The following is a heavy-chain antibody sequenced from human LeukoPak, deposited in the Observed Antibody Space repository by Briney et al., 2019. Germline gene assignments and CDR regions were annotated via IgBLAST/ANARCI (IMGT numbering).Heavy chain of an antibody. V-gene: IGHV3-49*04. Sequence: PGGSLRLSCTASGFTVGDYAMSWVRQAPGKGLGWVGFIRSKAYGGTTENAASVKGRFTISRADSTSTAYLQLNSLKTEDTAVYYWARGGVYCSSVSCSVDSWGQGILVTVSS. CDR3: ARGGVYCSSVSCSVDS. CDR2: IRSKAYGGTT. J-gene: IGHJ4*02. CDR1: GFTVGDYA. D-gene: IGHD2-2*01.